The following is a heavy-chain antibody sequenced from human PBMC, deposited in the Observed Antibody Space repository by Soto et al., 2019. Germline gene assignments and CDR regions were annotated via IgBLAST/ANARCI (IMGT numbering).Heavy chain of an antibody. CDR1: GFTFSSYG. J-gene: IGHJ1*01. CDR3: ARDLWMYTIDYSSPESGGGFQH. Sequence: TGGSLRLSCAASGFTFSSYGMHWVRQAPGKGLEWVVVIWYDGSKKYYADSVKGRFTISRDNSKNTLYLQMNSLRAEDTAMYYCARDLWMYTIDYSSPESGGGFQHWGQGTLVTVSS. CDR2: IWYDGSKK. D-gene: IGHD6-13*01. V-gene: IGHV3-33*01.